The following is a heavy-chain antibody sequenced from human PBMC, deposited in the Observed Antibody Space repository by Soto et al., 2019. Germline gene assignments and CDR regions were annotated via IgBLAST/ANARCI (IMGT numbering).Heavy chain of an antibody. CDR3: ARTGSNLGGNYGMDV. D-gene: IGHD3-16*01. CDR1: GFTFSSYA. Sequence: PGGSLRLSCAASGFTFSSYAMHWVGQAPGKGLEWVAVISYDGSNKYYADSVKGRFTISRDNSKNTLYLQMNSLRAEDTAVYYCARTGSNLGGNYGMDVWGQGTTVTVSS. CDR2: ISYDGSNK. J-gene: IGHJ6*02. V-gene: IGHV3-30-3*01.